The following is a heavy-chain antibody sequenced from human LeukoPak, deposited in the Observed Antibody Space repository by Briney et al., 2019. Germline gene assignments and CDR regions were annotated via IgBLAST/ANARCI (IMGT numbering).Heavy chain of an antibody. CDR1: GGSFSNYY. CDR3: ARTDRSSSYYYYYGMDV. J-gene: IGHJ6*02. Sequence: SETLSLTCAVYGGSFSNYYWSWIRQPPGKGLEWIGEINHSGSTNYNPSLKSRVTISVDTSKNQFSLKLSSVTAADTAVYYCARTDRSSSYYYYYGMDVWGQGTTVTVSS. CDR2: INHSGST. D-gene: IGHD6-6*01. V-gene: IGHV4-34*01.